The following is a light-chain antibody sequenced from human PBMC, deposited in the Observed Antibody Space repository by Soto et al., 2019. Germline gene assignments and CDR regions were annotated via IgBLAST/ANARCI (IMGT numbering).Light chain of an antibody. Sequence: ALTQPASVSGSPGQSIAISCTGTSSDVGSYNYVSWYQHHPGKAPKVMIYDVSSRPSGVSNRFSGSKSGNTAPLTISGLQAEDEADYYCISYTTISTYVFGTGTKVTVL. V-gene: IGLV2-14*03. CDR2: DVS. CDR1: SSDVGSYNY. CDR3: ISYTTISTYV. J-gene: IGLJ1*01.